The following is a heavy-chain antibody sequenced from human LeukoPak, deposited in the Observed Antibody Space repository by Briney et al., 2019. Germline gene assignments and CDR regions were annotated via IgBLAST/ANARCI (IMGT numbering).Heavy chain of an antibody. CDR1: GFTFSSYA. J-gene: IGHJ4*02. CDR2: ISGNGGST. D-gene: IGHD3-9*01. Sequence: SGGSLRLSCAASGFTFSSYAMSWVRQAPGKGLEWVSAISGNGGSTYYADSVKGRFTISRDNSKNTLYLQMNSLRAEDTAVYYCAKDTSRYFDAAYYFDYWGQGTLVTVSS. CDR3: AKDTSRYFDAAYYFDY. V-gene: IGHV3-23*01.